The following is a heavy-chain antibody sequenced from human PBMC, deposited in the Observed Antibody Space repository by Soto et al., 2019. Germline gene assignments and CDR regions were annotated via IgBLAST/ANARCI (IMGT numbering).Heavy chain of an antibody. J-gene: IGHJ5*02. CDR2: ICHSGTT. CDR1: GFSISSGYL. CDR3: ARDSSGYYWFDP. V-gene: IGHV4-38-2*02. Sequence: SETLSLTCAVSGFSISSGYLWGWIRQPPGKGPEWLGSICHSGTTYYNPSVKGRVTISVDTSKNQFSLKMSSVTAADTAVYYCARDSSGYYWFDPWGQGXLVTIYS. D-gene: IGHD3-22*01.